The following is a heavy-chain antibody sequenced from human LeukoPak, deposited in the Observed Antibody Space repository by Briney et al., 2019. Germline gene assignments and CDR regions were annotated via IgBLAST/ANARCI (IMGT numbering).Heavy chain of an antibody. J-gene: IGHJ4*02. CDR1: GFTFSSYS. V-gene: IGHV3-21*01. CDR2: ISSSSSYI. CDR3: ARDSFFCGGDCYSIGDY. Sequence: GGSLRLSCAASGFTFSSYSMNWVRQAPGKGLEWVSSISSSSSYIYYADSVKGRFTISRDNAKNSLYLQMNSLRAEDTAVYYCARDSFFCGGDCYSIGDYWGQGTLVTVSS. D-gene: IGHD2-21*02.